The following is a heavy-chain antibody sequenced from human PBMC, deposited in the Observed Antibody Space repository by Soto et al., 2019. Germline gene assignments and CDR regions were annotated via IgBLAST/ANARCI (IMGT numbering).Heavy chain of an antibody. D-gene: IGHD3-3*01. J-gene: IGHJ6*03. CDR2: IYYSGTT. CDR3: ARGFYGFYYYYTDV. Sequence: SETLSLTCTVSGGSFNSYYWSWIRQPPGKGLEWIVYIYYSGTTNFNPSLGSRVTISVDTSKNQFSLKLRSVTAADTAVYYCARGFYGFYYYYTDVWGKGTTVTVSS. CDR1: GGSFNSYY. V-gene: IGHV4-59*01.